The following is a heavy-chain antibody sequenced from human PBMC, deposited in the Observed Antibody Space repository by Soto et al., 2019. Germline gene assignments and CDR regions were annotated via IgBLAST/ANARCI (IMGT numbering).Heavy chain of an antibody. D-gene: IGHD6-19*01. CDR2: ISYDGSNK. Sequence: QVQLVESGGGVVQPGRSLRLSCAASGFTFSSYGMHWVRQAPGKGLEWVAVISYDGSNKYYADSVKGRFTISRDNSKNTLYLQMNSLRAEDTAVYYCAKGSDSGWYNGMDVW. V-gene: IGHV3-30*18. J-gene: IGHJ6*01. CDR3: AKGSDSGWYNGMDV. CDR1: GFTFSSYG.